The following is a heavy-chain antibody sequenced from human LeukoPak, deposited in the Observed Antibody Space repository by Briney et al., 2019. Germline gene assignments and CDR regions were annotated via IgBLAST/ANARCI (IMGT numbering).Heavy chain of an antibody. CDR2: IIPILGIA. CDR3: ASPPYVDFQH. V-gene: IGHV1-69*04. J-gene: IGHJ1*01. CDR1: GGTFSSYA. D-gene: IGHD3-16*01. Sequence: SVKASCKASGGTFSSYAISWVRQAPGQGLEWMGRIIPILGIANYAQKFQGRVTITADKSTSTAYMELSSLRSEDTAVYYCASPPYVDFQHWGQGTLVTVSS.